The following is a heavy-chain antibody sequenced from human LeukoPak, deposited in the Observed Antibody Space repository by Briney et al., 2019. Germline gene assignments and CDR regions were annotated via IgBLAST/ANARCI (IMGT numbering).Heavy chain of an antibody. CDR3: ARGETYYDFWSGYYRASYFDY. J-gene: IGHJ4*02. Sequence: SETLSLTCAAYGGSFSGYYWSWIRQPPGKGLEWIGEINHSGRTNNNPSLKSRVTISVDTSKNQFSLKLSSVTAADTAVYYCARGETYYDFWSGYYRASYFDYWGQGTLVTVSS. CDR1: GGSFSGYY. V-gene: IGHV4-34*01. D-gene: IGHD3-3*01. CDR2: INHSGRT.